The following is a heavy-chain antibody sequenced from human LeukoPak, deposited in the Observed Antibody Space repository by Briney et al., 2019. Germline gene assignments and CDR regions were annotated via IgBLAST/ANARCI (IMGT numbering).Heavy chain of an antibody. CDR2: ISSSGSTI. Sequence: PGGSLRLSCAASGFTFSSYEMNWVRQAPGKGLEWVSYISSSGSTIYYADSVKGRFTISRDNAKNPLYLQMNSLRAEDTAVYYCAREWSSGWTYDYWGQGTLVTVSS. J-gene: IGHJ4*02. D-gene: IGHD6-19*01. CDR1: GFTFSSYE. V-gene: IGHV3-48*03. CDR3: AREWSSGWTYDY.